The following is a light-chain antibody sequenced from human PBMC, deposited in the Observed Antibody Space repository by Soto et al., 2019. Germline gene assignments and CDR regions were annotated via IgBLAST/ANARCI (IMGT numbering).Light chain of an antibody. CDR2: AAS. J-gene: IGKJ4*01. V-gene: IGKV1-12*01. CDR1: QGISSR. Sequence: DIEMTQSPSSVSASVGDRVTITCRASQGISSRLAWYQQKPGRAPKLLIYAASSLQSGAPSRFTGSGSGTDFTLTITSLQPDDIAVYFCQQANNFPLTFGGGTKVEIK. CDR3: QQANNFPLT.